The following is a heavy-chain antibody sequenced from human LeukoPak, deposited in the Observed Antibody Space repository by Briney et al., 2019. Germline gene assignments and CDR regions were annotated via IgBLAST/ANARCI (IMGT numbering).Heavy chain of an antibody. Sequence: PGGSLRLSCAASGFTFDDYAIHWVRQAPGKGLEWVSGISWNSGSIGYADSVKGRFTISRDNAKNSLYLQMNSLRAEDTALYYCAKETGVRGAAVDYWGQGTLVTVSS. V-gene: IGHV3-9*01. CDR1: GFTFDDYA. CDR3: AKETGVRGAAVDY. CDR2: ISWNSGSI. J-gene: IGHJ4*02. D-gene: IGHD3-10*01.